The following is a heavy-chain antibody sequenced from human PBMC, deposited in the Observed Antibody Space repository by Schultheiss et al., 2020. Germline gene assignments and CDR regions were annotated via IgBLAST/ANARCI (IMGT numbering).Heavy chain of an antibody. CDR2: ISYDGSNK. V-gene: IGHV3-30*18. CDR1: GFTFSSYG. Sequence: GGSLRLSCAASGFTFSSYGMHWVRQAPGKGLEWVAVISYDGSNKYYADSVKGRFTISRDNSKNTLYLQMNSLRAEDTAVYYCAKDLQRYSVSYYFRYYYGMDVWGQGTTVTVSS. CDR3: AKDLQRYSVSYYFRYYYGMDV. D-gene: IGHD1-26*01. J-gene: IGHJ6*02.